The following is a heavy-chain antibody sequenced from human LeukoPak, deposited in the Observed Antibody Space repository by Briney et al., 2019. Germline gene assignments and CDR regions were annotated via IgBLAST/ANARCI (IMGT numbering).Heavy chain of an antibody. Sequence: PGGSLRLSCVASGFTFNNYGMHWVRQAPGKGLEWVAVISYDGSNIYYADSVQDRFTISRDNSKNTLYLQMNSLRVEDTAVYYCTKGVLGGTQSVSAGLDSWGQGTLVTVSS. V-gene: IGHV3-30*18. CDR2: ISYDGSNI. CDR1: GFTFNNYG. CDR3: TKGVLGGTQSVSAGLDS. D-gene: IGHD3-16*01. J-gene: IGHJ4*02.